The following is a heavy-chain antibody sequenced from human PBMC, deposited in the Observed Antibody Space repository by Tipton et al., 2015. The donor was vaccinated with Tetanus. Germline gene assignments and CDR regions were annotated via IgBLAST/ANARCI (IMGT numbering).Heavy chain of an antibody. CDR3: AVLPKHWQAPRGAP. J-gene: IGHJ5*02. Sequence: GLVKPSETLSLTCSVSGGSIDNNNYHWGWIRQPPGKGLEWIGTVFHSGRPNFNPSLNRRATISVDSSATQLSLIITSMTAADAAVYYCAVLPKHWQAPRGAPWGQGILVTVSS. V-gene: IGHV4-39*07. CDR1: GGSIDNNNYH. D-gene: IGHD1-1*01. CDR2: VFHSGRP.